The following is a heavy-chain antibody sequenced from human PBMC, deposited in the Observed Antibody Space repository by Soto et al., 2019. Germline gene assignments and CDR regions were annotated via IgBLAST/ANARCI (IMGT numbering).Heavy chain of an antibody. J-gene: IGHJ6*02. CDR3: ARVKTDYSNPRGPFFFYGMDV. V-gene: IGHV3-30-3*01. CDR1: EFTFSSYA. D-gene: IGHD4-4*01. CDR2: ISYDGGHK. Sequence: QVQLVESGGGVVHPERSLRLSCSASEFTFSSYAMHWVRQAPGKGLEWVAGISYDGGHKFYGDSVRGRFTISRDSSKTTVFLQMNSPRPEDTAAYYCARVKTDYSNPRGPFFFYGMDVWGQGTTVTVSS.